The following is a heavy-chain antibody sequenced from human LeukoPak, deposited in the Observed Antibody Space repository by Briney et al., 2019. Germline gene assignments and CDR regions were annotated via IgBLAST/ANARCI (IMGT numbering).Heavy chain of an antibody. V-gene: IGHV3-21*01. CDR3: ARDEIPYYDILTGYSRDTNFDY. Sequence: GGSLRLSCAASGFTFSSYSMNWVRQAPGKGLEWVSSISSSSSYIYYADSVKGRFTISRDNAKNSLYLQMNSPRAEDTAVYYCARDEIPYYDILTGYSRDTNFDYWGQGTLVTVSS. CDR1: GFTFSSYS. D-gene: IGHD3-9*01. CDR2: ISSSSSYI. J-gene: IGHJ4*02.